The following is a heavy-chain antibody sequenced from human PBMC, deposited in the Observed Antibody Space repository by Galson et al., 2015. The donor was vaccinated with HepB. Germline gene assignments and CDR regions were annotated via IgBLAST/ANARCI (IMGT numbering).Heavy chain of an antibody. D-gene: IGHD5-24*01. CDR2: ISGSGGST. J-gene: IGHJ4*02. V-gene: IGHV3-23*01. CDR3: AKVLGWEMATIPFDY. CDR1: GFTFSSYA. Sequence: SLRLSCAASGFTFSSYAMSWVRQAPGKGLEWVSAISGSGGSTYYADSVKGRFTISRDNSKNTLYLQMNSLRAEDTAVYYCAKVLGWEMATIPFDYWGQGTLVTVSS.